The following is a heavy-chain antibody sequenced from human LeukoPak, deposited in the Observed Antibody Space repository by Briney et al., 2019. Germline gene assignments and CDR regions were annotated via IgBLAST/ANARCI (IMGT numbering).Heavy chain of an antibody. V-gene: IGHV1-2*02. J-gene: IGHJ4*02. D-gene: IGHD3-22*01. CDR1: GYTFTSYG. CDR2: INPNSGGT. CDR3: ARGRAPGYYDSSGYYLY. Sequence: ASVKVSCKASGYTFTSYGISWVRQAPGQGLEWMGWINPNSGGTNYAQKFQGRVTMTRDTSISTAYMELSRLRSDDTAVYYCARGRAPGYYDSSGYYLYWGQGTLVTVSS.